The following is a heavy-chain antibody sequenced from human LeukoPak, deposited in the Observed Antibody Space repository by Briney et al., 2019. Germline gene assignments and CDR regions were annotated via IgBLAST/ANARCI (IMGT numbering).Heavy chain of an antibody. CDR2: SDPEDSET. D-gene: IGHD6-19*01. Sequence: ASVTVSFKISGYTLTEVSMHWVRQPPAKGLEWMGGSDPEDSETIYAQKFQGRVTMTDDTTTDTTYMYLSSLRFEDTAVYYYAIVEYGGGWPNFDYWGQGTLVTVSS. CDR3: AIVEYGGGWPNFDY. CDR1: GYTLTEVS. V-gene: IGHV1-24*01. J-gene: IGHJ4*02.